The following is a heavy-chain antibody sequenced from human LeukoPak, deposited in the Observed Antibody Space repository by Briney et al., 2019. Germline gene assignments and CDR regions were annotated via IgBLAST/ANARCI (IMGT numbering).Heavy chain of an antibody. CDR2: ISSSRSTI. CDR3: ARDDYSNYVFDY. V-gene: IGHV3-48*04. D-gene: IGHD4-11*01. J-gene: IGHJ4*02. Sequence: GGSLRLSCAASGFTFSSYSMNWVRQAPGKGLEWVSYISSSRSTIYYADSVKGRFTISRDNAKNSLYLQMNSLRAEDTAVYYCARDDYSNYVFDYWGQGTLVTVSS. CDR1: GFTFSSYS.